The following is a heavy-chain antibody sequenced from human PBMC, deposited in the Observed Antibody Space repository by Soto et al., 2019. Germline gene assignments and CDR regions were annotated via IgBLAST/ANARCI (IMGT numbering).Heavy chain of an antibody. Sequence: QVQLVQSGAEVKKPGSSVKVSCKASGGTFSSYAISWVRQAPGQGLEWMGGIIPIFGTANYAQKFQGRVTITADESTSTAYMELSSLRSEDTAVYYCATNLGYCSGGSCLVWFDPWGQGTLGTVSS. CDR1: GGTFSSYA. CDR2: IIPIFGTA. J-gene: IGHJ5*02. D-gene: IGHD2-15*01. CDR3: ATNLGYCSGGSCLVWFDP. V-gene: IGHV1-69*01.